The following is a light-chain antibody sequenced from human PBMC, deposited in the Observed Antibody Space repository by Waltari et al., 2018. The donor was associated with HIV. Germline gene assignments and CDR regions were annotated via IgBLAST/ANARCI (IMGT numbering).Light chain of an antibody. J-gene: IGKJ5*01. CDR3: MQALQTPLIT. CDR1: QSLLNSNGFNY. V-gene: IGKV2-28*01. Sequence: DIVMTQYPLSLPVTPGERASISCRSSQSLLNSNGFNYLDGYLQKPGQSPRLLIYLGSTRAPGVPDRFSGSGSGTDFTLKISRVEAEDVGVYYCMQALQTPLITFGQGTRLEIK. CDR2: LGS.